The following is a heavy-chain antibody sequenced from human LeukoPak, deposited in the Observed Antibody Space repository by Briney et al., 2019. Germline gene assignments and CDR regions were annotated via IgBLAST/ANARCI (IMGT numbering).Heavy chain of an antibody. CDR2: ISSRSSCT. CDR3: ARGYNYPDY. D-gene: IGHD5-24*01. Sequence: GGSLRLSCAASGFTFSDYYMNWIRQAPGKGLEWVSYISSRSSCTNYADSVKGRFTISRDNAKNSLYLQMNSLRAEDTALYYCARGYNYPDYWGQGTLLTVSS. CDR1: GFTFSDYY. J-gene: IGHJ4*02. V-gene: IGHV3-11*03.